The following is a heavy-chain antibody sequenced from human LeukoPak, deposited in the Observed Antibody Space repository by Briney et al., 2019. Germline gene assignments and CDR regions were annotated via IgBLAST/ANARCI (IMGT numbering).Heavy chain of an antibody. CDR1: GGSISSSSYY. CDR2: IYYSGST. J-gene: IGHJ4*02. D-gene: IGHD3-10*01. V-gene: IGHV4-39*02. Sequence: PSETLSLTCTVSGGSISSSSYYWGWIRQPPGKGLEWIGSIYYSGSTYYNPSLKSRVTISVDTSKNQFSLKLSSVTAADTAVYYCAREDYYGSGSYDNWGQGTLVTVSS. CDR3: AREDYYGSGSYDN.